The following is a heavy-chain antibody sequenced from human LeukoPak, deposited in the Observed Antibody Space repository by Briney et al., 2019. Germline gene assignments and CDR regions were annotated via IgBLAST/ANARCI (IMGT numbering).Heavy chain of an antibody. V-gene: IGHV3-7*01. CDR1: GFTFSSYW. CDR2: IKQDGSEK. D-gene: IGHD3-16*01. J-gene: IGHJ4*02. Sequence: GGSLRLSCAASGFTFSSYWMSWVRQAPGKGLEWVANIKQDGSEKYYVDSVKGRFTISRDNAKNSLYLQMNSLRAEDTAVYYCARIMITFGGVYYFDYWGQGTLVTVSS. CDR3: ARIMITFGGVYYFDY.